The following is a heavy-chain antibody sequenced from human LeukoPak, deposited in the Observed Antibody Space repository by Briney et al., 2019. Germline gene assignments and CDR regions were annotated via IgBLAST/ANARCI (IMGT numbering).Heavy chain of an antibody. D-gene: IGHD2-2*01. CDR2: IWYDGSNK. CDR3: ARDGLGLLPAAPFDY. V-gene: IGHV3-33*01. CDR1: GFTFSSYG. Sequence: GGSLRLSCAASGFTFSSYGMHWVRQAPGKGLEWVAVIWYDGSNKYYADSVKGRFTISRDNSKNTLYLQMNSLRAEDTAVYYCARDGLGLLPAAPFDYWGQGTLVTVSS. J-gene: IGHJ4*02.